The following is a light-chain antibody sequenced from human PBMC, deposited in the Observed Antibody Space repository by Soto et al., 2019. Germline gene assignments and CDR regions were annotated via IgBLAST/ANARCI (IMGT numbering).Light chain of an antibody. J-gene: IGKJ1*01. V-gene: IGKV1-5*01. CDR3: QQYNSYPWT. CDR1: QSISSW. Sequence: EIEMTQAPSTLSASLRDRVTITCRASQSISSWLAWYQQKPGKAPKLLIYDASSLESGVPSRFSGSGSGTELTLTISSLQPDDCATYYCQQYNSYPWTFGQGTKVDIK. CDR2: DAS.